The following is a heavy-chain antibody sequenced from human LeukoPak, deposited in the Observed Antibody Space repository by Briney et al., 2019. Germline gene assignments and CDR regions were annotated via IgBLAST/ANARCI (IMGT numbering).Heavy chain of an antibody. Sequence: PSETLSLTCTVSGGSISSYYWSWIRQPPGKGLEWIGYIYYSGSTNYNPSLKSRVTISVDTSKNQFSLKLTSVTAADTAVYYRARSYNSGFDYWGQGTLVTVSS. J-gene: IGHJ4*02. CDR3: ARSYNSGFDY. CDR1: GGSISSYY. D-gene: IGHD6-19*01. V-gene: IGHV4-59*01. CDR2: IYYSGST.